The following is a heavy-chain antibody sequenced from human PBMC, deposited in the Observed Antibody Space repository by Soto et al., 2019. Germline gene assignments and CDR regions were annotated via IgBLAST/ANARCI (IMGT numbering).Heavy chain of an antibody. Sequence: SVKVSCKASGGTFSSYAISWVRQAPGQGLEWMGGIIPIFGTANYAQKFQGRVTITADESTSTAYMELSSLRSEDTAVYYCARDLITIFGVVIAPPRGGMDVWGQGTTVTVSS. V-gene: IGHV1-69*13. CDR1: GGTFSSYA. D-gene: IGHD3-3*01. J-gene: IGHJ6*02. CDR3: ARDLITIFGVVIAPPRGGMDV. CDR2: IIPIFGTA.